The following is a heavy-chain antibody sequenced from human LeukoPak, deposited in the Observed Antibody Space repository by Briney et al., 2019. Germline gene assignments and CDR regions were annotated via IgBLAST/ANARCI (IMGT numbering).Heavy chain of an antibody. J-gene: IGHJ4*02. CDR3: ASRYYFDY. V-gene: IGHV4-39*07. Sequence: SETLSLTCTVSGGSISSYYWGWIRQPPGKGLEWIGSIYYSGSTYYNPSLKSRVTISVDTSKNQFSLKLRSVTAADTAVYYCASRYYFDYWGQGTLVTVSS. CDR2: IYYSGST. CDR1: GGSISSYY.